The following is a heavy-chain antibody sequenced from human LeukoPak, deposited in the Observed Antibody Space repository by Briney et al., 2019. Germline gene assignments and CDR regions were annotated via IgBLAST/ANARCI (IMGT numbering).Heavy chain of an antibody. D-gene: IGHD3-9*01. Sequence: GASVKVSCKASGGTFSSYAISWVRQAPGQGLEWMGWINAGNGNTKYSQKFQGRVTITRDTSASTAYMELSSLRSEDTAVYYCARGYYDILTGYPYYFDYWGQGTLVTVSS. CDR3: ARGYYDILTGYPYYFDY. J-gene: IGHJ4*02. V-gene: IGHV1-3*01. CDR2: INAGNGNT. CDR1: GGTFSSYA.